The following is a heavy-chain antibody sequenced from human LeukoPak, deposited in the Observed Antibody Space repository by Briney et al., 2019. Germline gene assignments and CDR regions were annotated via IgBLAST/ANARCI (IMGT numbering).Heavy chain of an antibody. V-gene: IGHV3-30*02. CDR2: IRYDGSNK. D-gene: IGHD6-19*01. J-gene: IGHJ4*02. Sequence: GGSLRLSCAASGFTFSSYGMHLVRQAPGKGLEWVAFIRYDGSNKYYAYSVKGRFPISRDNSKNTLYLQMNSLRAEDTAVYYCAKDLIAVAGSLGYWGQGTLVTVSS. CDR3: AKDLIAVAGSLGY. CDR1: GFTFSSYG.